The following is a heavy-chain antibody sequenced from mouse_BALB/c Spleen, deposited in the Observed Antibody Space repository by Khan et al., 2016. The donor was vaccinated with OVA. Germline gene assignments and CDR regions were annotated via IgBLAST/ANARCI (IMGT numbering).Heavy chain of an antibody. CDR1: GYSITSGYG. D-gene: IGHD1-2*01. CDR3: YSTARIKY. J-gene: IGHJ2*01. CDR2: ISYSGST. V-gene: IGHV3-2*02. Sequence: EVQLQESGPGLVKPSQSLSLTCTVTGYSITSGYGWNWIRQFPGNKLEWMGYISYSGSTNYNPTLKSRISITRDTSKNQVFLQLNSVNTEDTATDYCYSTARIKYWGQGTTLTVSA.